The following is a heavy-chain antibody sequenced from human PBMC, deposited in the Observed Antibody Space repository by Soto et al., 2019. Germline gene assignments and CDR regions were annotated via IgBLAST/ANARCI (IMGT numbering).Heavy chain of an antibody. Sequence: TGGSLRLSCAASGFTSGGYWLRWVRQAPGKGLEWVANIKQDGSERYYVDSVKGRFTISRDYAKNSLYLQMNSLRAEDTALYYCARNMWIQLRAYYYYYGMDVWGQGTTVTVSS. CDR2: IKQDGSER. CDR1: GFTSGGYW. CDR3: ARNMWIQLRAYYYYYGMDV. J-gene: IGHJ6*02. D-gene: IGHD5-12*01. V-gene: IGHV3-7*01.